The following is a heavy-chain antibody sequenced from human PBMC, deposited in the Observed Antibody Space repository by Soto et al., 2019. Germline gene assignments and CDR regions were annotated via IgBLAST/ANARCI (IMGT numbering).Heavy chain of an antibody. V-gene: IGHV4-4*02. D-gene: IGHD2-2*01. Sequence: SETLSLTCAVSGGSISSSNWWSWVRQPPGKGLEWIGEIYRSGSTNYNPSLKSRVTISVDKSKNQFSLKLSSVTAADTAVYYCARGKYCISTSCYGATYYYYYGMDVWGQGTTVTVSS. J-gene: IGHJ6*02. CDR2: IYRSGST. CDR3: ARGKYCISTSCYGATYYYYYGMDV. CDR1: GGSISSSNW.